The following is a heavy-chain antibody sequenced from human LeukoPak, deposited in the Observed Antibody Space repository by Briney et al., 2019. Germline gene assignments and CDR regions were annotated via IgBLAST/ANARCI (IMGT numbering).Heavy chain of an antibody. D-gene: IGHD3-22*01. V-gene: IGHV3-48*04. J-gene: IGHJ4*02. CDR3: ARDYYNSSGYYGGAY. Sequence: PGGSLRLSCAASGFTFSSYSMNWVRQAPGKGLEWVSYISISSSTIYYADSVKGRFTISRDNAKNSLYLQMNSLRAEDTAVYYCARDYYNSSGYYGGAYWGQGTLVTVSS. CDR1: GFTFSSYS. CDR2: ISISSSTI.